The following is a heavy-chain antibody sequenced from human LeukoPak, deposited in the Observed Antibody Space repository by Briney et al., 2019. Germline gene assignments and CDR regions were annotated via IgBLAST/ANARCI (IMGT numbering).Heavy chain of an antibody. CDR2: IYYSGST. V-gene: IGHV4-39*07. CDR1: GGSISSSSHY. Sequence: SETLSLTCTVSGGSISSSSHYWGWIRQPPGKGLEWIGSIYYSGSTYYNPSLKSRVTISVDTSKNQFSLKLSSVTAADTAVYYCAVEKQLTLAYWGQGTLVTVSS. CDR3: AVEKQLTLAY. D-gene: IGHD5-24*01. J-gene: IGHJ4*02.